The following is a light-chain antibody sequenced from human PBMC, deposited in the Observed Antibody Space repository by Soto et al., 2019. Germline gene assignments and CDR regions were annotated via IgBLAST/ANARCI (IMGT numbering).Light chain of an antibody. CDR3: QKYNSYSEA. CDR1: QTISSW. Sequence: DIQMTQSPSTLSGSVGDRVTITCRASQTISSWLAWYQQKPGKAPKLLIYKASTLKSGVPSRFTRSGSGTEFTLTTSSLQPDDFETYYCQKYNSYSEAFGQGTKV. V-gene: IGKV1-5*03. CDR2: KAS. J-gene: IGKJ1*01.